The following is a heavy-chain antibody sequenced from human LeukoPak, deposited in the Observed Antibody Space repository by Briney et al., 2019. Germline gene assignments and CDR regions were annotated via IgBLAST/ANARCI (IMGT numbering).Heavy chain of an antibody. D-gene: IGHD3-10*01. CDR1: GDSIIGYY. V-gene: IGHV4-39*07. CDR2: IYYTGNT. Sequence: SETLSLTCSVSGDSIIGYYWGWIRQPPGKGLEWIGNIYYTGNTYYNSSLKSRVTISLDTSKNQFSLKAISMTAADTAAYYCTKSDGYGLIRICGRGTMVTVSS. CDR3: TKSDGYGLIRI. J-gene: IGHJ3*02.